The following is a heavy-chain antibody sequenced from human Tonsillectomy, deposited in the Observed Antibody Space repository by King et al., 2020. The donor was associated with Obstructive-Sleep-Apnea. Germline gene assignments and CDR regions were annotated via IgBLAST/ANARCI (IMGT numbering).Heavy chain of an antibody. D-gene: IGHD6-13*01. Sequence: VQLQQWGAGLLKPSETLSLTCGVFGGSFSDYYWSWIRQPPGKGLEGIGEINHSGSTNYNPSLKSRVTISVDTSKNQFSLKLSSVTAADTAVYYCARGSGAAAVNWFDPWGQGTLVTVSS. V-gene: IGHV4-34*01. CDR1: GGSFSDYY. CDR2: INHSGST. CDR3: ARGSGAAAVNWFDP. J-gene: IGHJ5*02.